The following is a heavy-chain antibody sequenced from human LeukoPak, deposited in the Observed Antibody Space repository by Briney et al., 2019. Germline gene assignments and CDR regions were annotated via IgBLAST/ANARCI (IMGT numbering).Heavy chain of an antibody. D-gene: IGHD2-21*01. CDR1: GFSFVYYA. V-gene: IGHV3-23*01. J-gene: IGHJ5*01. CDR2: ISGTGGAT. CDR3: VKDPRDTYGTNWFVS. Sequence: GGSLRLSCVASGFSFVYYAMSWVRQAPGKGLQWVSQISGTGGATWYAGFARDRFTISRDNSKKTLYLQMSGLRVEDTAMYYCVKDPRDTYGTNWFVSWGQGTLLIVSS.